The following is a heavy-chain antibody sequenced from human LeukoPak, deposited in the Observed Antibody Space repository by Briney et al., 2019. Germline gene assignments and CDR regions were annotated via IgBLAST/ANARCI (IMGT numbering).Heavy chain of an antibody. J-gene: IGHJ5*02. Sequence: SQTLSLTCVISGDSVSNNSGAWNWIRQSPSRGLEWLGRTYYRTKWYNEYAVSVKNRITISPDTSKNQFSLQLNSVTPEDTAVYYCARGYSYGSWGQGTLVTVSS. CDR2: TYYRTKWYN. D-gene: IGHD5-18*01. CDR1: GDSVSNNSGA. CDR3: ARGYSYGS. V-gene: IGHV6-1*01.